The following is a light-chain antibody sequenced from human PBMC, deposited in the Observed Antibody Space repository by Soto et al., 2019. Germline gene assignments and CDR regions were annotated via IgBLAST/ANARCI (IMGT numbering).Light chain of an antibody. CDR3: SSYTSSSPRV. CDR2: EVS. V-gene: IGLV2-14*01. J-gene: IGLJ3*02. Sequence: QPASVSGSPGQSITISCTGTSSDVGGYNYVSWYQQHPGKAPKLMIYEVSNRPSGVSNRFSGSKSGNTASLTISGLQAEDEADYYCSSYTSSSPRVLGGGTKLTVL. CDR1: SSDVGGYNY.